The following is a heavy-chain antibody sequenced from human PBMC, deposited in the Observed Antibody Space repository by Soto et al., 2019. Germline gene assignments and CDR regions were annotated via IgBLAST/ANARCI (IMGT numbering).Heavy chain of an antibody. CDR2: ISYDGSNK. CDR3: AKDRAAGLDY. CDR1: GFTFSSYG. D-gene: IGHD6-13*01. J-gene: IGHJ4*02. V-gene: IGHV3-30*18. Sequence: QVQLVESGGGVVQPGRSLRLSCAASGFTFSSYGMHWVRQAPGKGLEWVAVISYDGSNKYYADSEKGRFTISRDNSKNTLYLQMNSLRAEDTAVYYCAKDRAAGLDYWGQGTLVTVSS.